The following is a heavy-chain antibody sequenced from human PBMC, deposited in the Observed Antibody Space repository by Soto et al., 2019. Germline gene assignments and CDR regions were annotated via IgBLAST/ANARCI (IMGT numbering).Heavy chain of an antibody. CDR2: IYPGDSDT. CDR3: ARHALYRNSLYGMDV. J-gene: IGHJ6*02. V-gene: IGHV5-51*01. CDR1: GYSFISYW. D-gene: IGHD6-6*01. Sequence: GESLKISCQGSGYSFISYWIGWVRQTPGKGLEWMGIIYPGDSDTRYSPSFQGQVTISADKSISTASLQGSSLTASDTAMYYCARHALYRNSLYGMDVWGQGTTVTVSS.